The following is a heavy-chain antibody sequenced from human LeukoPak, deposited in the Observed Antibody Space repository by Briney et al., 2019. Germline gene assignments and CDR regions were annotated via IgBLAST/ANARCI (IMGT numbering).Heavy chain of an antibody. CDR1: GFTFSSYA. J-gene: IGHJ4*02. V-gene: IGHV3-23*01. CDR3: AKDWDYYGSGSYSDY. CDR2: ISGSGGST. Sequence: GGSLRLSCAASGFTFSSYAMRWVRQAPGKGLEWVSSISGSGGSTYYADSVKGRFTISRDNSKNTLYLQMDSLRAEDTAVYYCAKDWDYYGSGSYSDYWGQGTLVTVSS. D-gene: IGHD3-10*01.